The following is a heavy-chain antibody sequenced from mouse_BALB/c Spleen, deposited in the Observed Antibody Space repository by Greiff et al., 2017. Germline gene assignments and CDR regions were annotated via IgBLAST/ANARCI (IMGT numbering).Heavy chain of an antibody. CDR1: GFDFSRYW. CDR2: INPDSSTI. CDR3: ASYGNYHYYAMDY. Sequence: EVKLLESGGGLVQPGGSLKLSCAASGFDFSRYWMSWVRQAPGKGLEWIGEINPDSSTINYTPSLKDKFIISRDNAKNTLYLQMSKVRSEDTALYYCASYGNYHYYAMDYWGQGTSVTVSS. V-gene: IGHV4-1*02. D-gene: IGHD2-1*01. J-gene: IGHJ4*01.